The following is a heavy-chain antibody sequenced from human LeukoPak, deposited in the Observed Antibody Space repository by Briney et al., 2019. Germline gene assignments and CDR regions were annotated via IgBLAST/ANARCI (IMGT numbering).Heavy chain of an antibody. CDR3: ARVGSSGWLAYYFDY. Sequence: VASVKVSCKASGYTFTSYYMHWVRQAPGQGLEWMGIINPSGGSTSYAQKFQGRVTITADESTSTAYMELSSLRSEDTAVYYCARVGSSGWLAYYFDYWGQGTLVTVSS. CDR2: INPSGGST. V-gene: IGHV1-46*01. D-gene: IGHD3-22*01. J-gene: IGHJ4*02. CDR1: GYTFTSYY.